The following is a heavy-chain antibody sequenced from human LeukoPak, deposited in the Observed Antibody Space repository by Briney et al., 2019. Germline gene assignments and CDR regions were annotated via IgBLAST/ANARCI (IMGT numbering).Heavy chain of an antibody. CDR2: IYHSGST. Sequence: SQTLSLTCTVSGGSISSGGYYWSWIRQPPGKGLEWIGYIYHSGSTYYNPSLKSRVTISVDRSKNQFSLKLSSVTAADTAVYYCARVNYYFYYGMDVWGQGTTVTVSS. J-gene: IGHJ6*02. V-gene: IGHV4-30-2*01. CDR1: GGSISSGGYY. CDR3: ARVNYYFYYGMDV.